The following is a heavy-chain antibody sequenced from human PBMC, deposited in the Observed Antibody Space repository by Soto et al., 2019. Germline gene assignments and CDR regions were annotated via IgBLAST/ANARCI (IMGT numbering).Heavy chain of an antibody. V-gene: IGHV5-10-1*01. CDR3: ARFDIGAIDP. CDR1: GYSFTSYL. J-gene: IGHJ5*02. Sequence: GDSLKISCKGSGYSFTSYLISWVRQMPGKGLEWMGRIDPSDSYTNYSPSFQGHVTISADKSISTAYLQWSSLKASDTAMYYCARFDIGAIDPWGQGTLVTVSS. CDR2: IDPSDSYT. D-gene: IGHD2-15*01.